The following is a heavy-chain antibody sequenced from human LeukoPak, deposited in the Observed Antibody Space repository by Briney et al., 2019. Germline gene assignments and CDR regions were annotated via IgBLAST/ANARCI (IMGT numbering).Heavy chain of an antibody. CDR2: IYYSGST. D-gene: IGHD2-21*02. CDR3: ASKVCGGDCYHDY. J-gene: IGHJ4*02. CDR1: GGSISSGGYY. V-gene: IGHV4-31*03. Sequence: KPSETLSLTCTVSGGSISSGGYYWSWIRQHPGKGLEWIGYIYYSGSTYYNPSLKSRVTISVDTSKNQFSLKLSSVTAADTAVYYCASKVCGGDCYHDYWGQGTLVTVSS.